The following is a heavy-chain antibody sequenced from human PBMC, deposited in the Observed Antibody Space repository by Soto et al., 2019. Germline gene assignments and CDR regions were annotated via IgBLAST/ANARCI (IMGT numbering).Heavy chain of an antibody. J-gene: IGHJ4*02. CDR2: IFYTGST. D-gene: IGHD3-16*01. CDR1: GGPFSRGGYY. CDR3: ARDRVMLTFGGASEEWGIDS. Sequence: SETLSLTCTVSGGPFSRGGYYWSWIRQHPGKGLECIGYIFYTGSTYYNPTLKSRVTMSVDTSKRQFSLKLNSVTAADTAVYYCARDRVMLTFGGASEEWGIDSWGQGTLVTVSS. V-gene: IGHV4-31*03.